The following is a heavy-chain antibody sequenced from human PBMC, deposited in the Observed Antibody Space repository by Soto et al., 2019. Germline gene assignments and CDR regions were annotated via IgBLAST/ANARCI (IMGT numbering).Heavy chain of an antibody. J-gene: IGHJ6*02. D-gene: IGHD5-18*01. CDR3: ARRGRXDTAMVRIPYYYYGMDV. CDR1: GGSISSSSYY. Sequence: PSETLSLTCTASGGSISSSSYYWGWIRQPPGKGLEWIGSIYYSGSTYYNPSLKSRVTISVDTSKNQFSLKLSSATAADTAVYYCARRGRXDTAMVRIPYYYYGMDVWGQGTTVTVSS. V-gene: IGHV4-39*01. CDR2: IYYSGST.